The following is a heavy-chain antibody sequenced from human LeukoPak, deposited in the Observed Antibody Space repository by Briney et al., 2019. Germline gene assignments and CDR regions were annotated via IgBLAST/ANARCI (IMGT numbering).Heavy chain of an antibody. V-gene: IGHV3-21*01. J-gene: IGHJ4*02. CDR2: ISSSSSYI. CDR1: GFTFSSYS. Sequence: GGSLRLSCAASGFTFSSYSMNWVHQAPGKGLEWVSSISSSSSYIYYADSVKGRFTISRDNAKNSLYLQMNSLRAEDTAVYYCARGLEGAKFDYWGQGTLVTVSS. D-gene: IGHD1-26*01. CDR3: ARGLEGAKFDY.